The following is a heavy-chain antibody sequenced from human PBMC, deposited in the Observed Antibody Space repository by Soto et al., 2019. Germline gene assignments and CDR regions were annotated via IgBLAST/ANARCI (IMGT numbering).Heavy chain of an antibody. CDR2: INPKSGGT. CDR3: VRDGLVSSARYYFDY. CDR1: GYTFTDCY. V-gene: IGHV1-2*02. Sequence: ASVNVSCKASGYTFTDCYVHWVRQAPGQGLEWMGWINPKSGGTNIAQRFKGRVNMTRDMSISTVYMEMNRLKSDDTAVYYCVRDGLVSSARYYFDYWGQGTLVTVSS. D-gene: IGHD6-13*01. J-gene: IGHJ4*02.